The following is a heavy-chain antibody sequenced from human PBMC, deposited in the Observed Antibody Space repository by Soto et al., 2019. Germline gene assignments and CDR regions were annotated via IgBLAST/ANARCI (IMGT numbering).Heavy chain of an antibody. CDR2: ISGSGGST. CDR3: AKKAGIAAAGPHAFDI. Sequence: GGSLRLSCAASGFTFSSYAMSWVRQAPGKGLEWVSAISGSGGSTYYADSVKGRFTISRDNSKNTLYLQMNSLRAEDTAVYSCAKKAGIAAAGPHAFDIWAQGTMVTVSS. D-gene: IGHD6-13*01. J-gene: IGHJ3*02. V-gene: IGHV3-23*01. CDR1: GFTFSSYA.